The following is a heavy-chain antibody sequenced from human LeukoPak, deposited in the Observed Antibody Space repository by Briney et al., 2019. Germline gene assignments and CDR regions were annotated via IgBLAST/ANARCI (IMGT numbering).Heavy chain of an antibody. Sequence: VASVKVSCKASGGTFSSYAISWVRQAPGQGLEWMGGIIPIFGTANYAQKFQGRVTITADESTSTAYMELSSLRSEDTAVYYCARHYDILTEGGYFDYWGQGTLVTVSS. CDR2: IIPIFGTA. J-gene: IGHJ4*02. D-gene: IGHD3-9*01. V-gene: IGHV1-69*13. CDR3: ARHYDILTEGGYFDY. CDR1: GGTFSSYA.